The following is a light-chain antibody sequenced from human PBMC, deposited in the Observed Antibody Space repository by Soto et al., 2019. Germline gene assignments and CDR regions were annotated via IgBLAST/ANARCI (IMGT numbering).Light chain of an antibody. CDR2: DTS. J-gene: IGKJ2*01. CDR3: QHYNYWPYT. Sequence: EIVLTQYPGTLPLSPGERYTLSCRASQSVSNNYLAWYQQKPGQTPRLLIYDTSTRATGVPARFSGSGSGTDFTLTISSLQSEDFAVYYCQHYNYWPYTVGPGTKVDIK. V-gene: IGKV3-15*01. CDR1: QSVSNN.